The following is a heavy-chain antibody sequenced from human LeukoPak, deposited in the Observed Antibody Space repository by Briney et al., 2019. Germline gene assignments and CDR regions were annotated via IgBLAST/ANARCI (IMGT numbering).Heavy chain of an antibody. Sequence: GGSLRLSCAASGFAFNGYGMHWVRQAPGKGLEWVVVVWSDRITKHYADSVKGRFTISGDNSKSTLYLQMHSLTAEDTGIYYCARDASLYADDYWGQGTLVTVSS. CDR3: ARDASLYADDY. D-gene: IGHD2-2*01. CDR1: GFAFNGYG. J-gene: IGHJ4*02. CDR2: VWSDRITK. V-gene: IGHV3-33*01.